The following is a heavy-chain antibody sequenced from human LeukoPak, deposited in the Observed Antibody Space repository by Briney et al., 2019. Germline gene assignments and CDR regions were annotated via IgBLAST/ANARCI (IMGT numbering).Heavy chain of an antibody. CDR2: TNQHESEK. CDR3: ARDSDGTTFDY. CDR1: GFTFSTYW. V-gene: IGHV3-7*01. J-gene: IGHJ4*02. D-gene: IGHD1/OR15-1a*01. Sequence: PGGSLRLSCAVSGFTFSTYWMSWVRQAPGKGLEWVGQTNQHESEKFYADAVRGRSTISRDNAKNSLYLQMNSLRAEDTAVYYCARDSDGTTFDYWGQGTLVTVSS.